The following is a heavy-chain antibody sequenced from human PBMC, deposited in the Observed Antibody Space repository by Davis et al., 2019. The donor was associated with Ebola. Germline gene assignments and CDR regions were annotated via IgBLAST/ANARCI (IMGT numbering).Heavy chain of an antibody. CDR1: GFTFGDYA. CDR3: AKDREAAAGFD. Sequence: GGSLRLSCAASGFTFGDYAMHWVRQTPGKGLEWVAGISWNGGRRGYADSVRGRFTISRDNSKNTLYLQMNSLRAEDTAVYYCAKDREAAAGFDWGQGTLVTVSS. J-gene: IGHJ4*02. V-gene: IGHV3-9*01. D-gene: IGHD6-13*01. CDR2: ISWNGGRR.